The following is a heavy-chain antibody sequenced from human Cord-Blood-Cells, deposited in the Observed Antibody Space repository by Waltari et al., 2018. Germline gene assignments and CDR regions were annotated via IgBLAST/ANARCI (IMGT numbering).Heavy chain of an antibody. CDR3: ARDRTDWGRAFDI. Sequence: EVQLVESGGGLIQPGGSLRLSCAASGFTVSSNYISWVCQAPGKGLEWVSVIYGGGSTYYADTVKGRFTISRDNSKNTLYLQMNSLGAEDTAVYYCARDRTDWGRAFDIWGQGTMVTVSS. V-gene: IGHV3-53*01. CDR1: GFTVSSNY. CDR2: IYGGGST. D-gene: IGHD2-21*01. J-gene: IGHJ3*02.